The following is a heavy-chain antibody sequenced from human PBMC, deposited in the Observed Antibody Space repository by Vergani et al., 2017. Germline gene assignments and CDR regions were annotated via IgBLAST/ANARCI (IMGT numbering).Heavy chain of an antibody. CDR3: ARATCSGGSCYQGFEY. CDR2: IIPSLATT. CDR1: GGTFSSYA. J-gene: IGHJ4*02. Sequence: QVKLVQSGAEVKKPGSSVKVSCKASGGTFSSYALNWVRQAPGQGLEWMGSIIPSLATTIYAQKFQGRVTITADESTSTAYMELSSLKSEDTAVFYCARATCSGGSCYQGFEYWGQGSLITVSA. D-gene: IGHD2-15*01. V-gene: IGHV1-69*11.